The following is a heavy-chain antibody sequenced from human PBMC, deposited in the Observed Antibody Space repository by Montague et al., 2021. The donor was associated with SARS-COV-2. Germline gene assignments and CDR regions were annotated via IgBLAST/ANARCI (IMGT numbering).Heavy chain of an antibody. J-gene: IGHJ3*02. CDR1: DGSFSGYY. D-gene: IGHD3-10*01. Sequence: SETLSLTCAVYDGSFSGYYWNWIRQPPGKGLEWIGEISHGGTTNYNPSLKSRVTISVDTSKDQFSLKLNSVTATDTAVYYCARLESTRGVIIRGAFHIWGQGTKVTVSS. CDR2: ISHGGTT. CDR3: ARLESTRGVIIRGAFHI. V-gene: IGHV4-34*01.